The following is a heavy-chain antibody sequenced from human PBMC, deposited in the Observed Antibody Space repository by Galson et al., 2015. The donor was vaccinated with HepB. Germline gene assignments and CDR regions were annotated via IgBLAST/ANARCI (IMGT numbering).Heavy chain of an antibody. J-gene: IGHJ1*01. CDR2: IYPGGSDA. Sequence: QSGAEVKKPGESLKISCKGLGYSFTSYWIGWVRQMPGKGLGWMGIIYPGGSDARFSPSFQGQVTMSVDKSISTAYLQWNSLKASDTAIYYCARITGGEYFQYGGQGALVTV. CDR1: GYSFTSYW. CDR3: ARITGGEYFQY. V-gene: IGHV5-51*03. D-gene: IGHD3-10*01.